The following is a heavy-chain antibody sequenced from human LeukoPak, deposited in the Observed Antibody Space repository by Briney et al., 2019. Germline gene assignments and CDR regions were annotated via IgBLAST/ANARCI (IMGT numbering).Heavy chain of an antibody. D-gene: IGHD2-2*01. CDR1: GFTFSSYA. J-gene: IGHJ4*02. V-gene: IGHV3-30-3*01. CDR2: ISYDGSNK. CDR3: ASGARYCSSTSCYHFDY. Sequence: GRSLRLSCAASGFTFSSYAMHWVRQAPGKGLEWVAVISYDGSNKYYADSVKGRFTISRDNVKNSLYLQMNSLRAEDTAVYYCASGARYCSSTSCYHFDYWGQGTLVTVSS.